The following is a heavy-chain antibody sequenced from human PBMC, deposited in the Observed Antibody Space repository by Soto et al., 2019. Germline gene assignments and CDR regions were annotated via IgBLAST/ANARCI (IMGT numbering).Heavy chain of an antibody. J-gene: IGHJ4*02. CDR3: ATEYCSSTSCYLHFDY. D-gene: IGHD2-2*01. CDR2: FDPEDGET. Sequence: GASVKVSCKVSGYTLTELSMHWVRQAPGKGLEWMGGFDPEDGETIYAQKFQGRVTVTEDTSTDTAYMELSSLRSEDTAVYYCATEYCSSTSCYLHFDYWGQGTLVTVSS. V-gene: IGHV1-24*01. CDR1: GYTLTELS.